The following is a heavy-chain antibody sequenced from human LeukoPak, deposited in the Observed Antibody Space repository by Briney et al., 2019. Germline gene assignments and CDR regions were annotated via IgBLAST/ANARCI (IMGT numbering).Heavy chain of an antibody. V-gene: IGHV4-34*01. Sequence: SETLSLTCAVYGGSFSGYYWSWIRQPPGKGLEWIGEINHSGSTNYNPSLKSRVIISVDTSKNQFSLKLSSVTAADTAVYYCARANSPGYSSSWYVDYWAREPWSPSPQ. CDR2: INHSGST. CDR3: ARANSPGYSSSWYVDY. D-gene: IGHD6-13*01. CDR1: GGSFSGYY. J-gene: IGHJ4*02.